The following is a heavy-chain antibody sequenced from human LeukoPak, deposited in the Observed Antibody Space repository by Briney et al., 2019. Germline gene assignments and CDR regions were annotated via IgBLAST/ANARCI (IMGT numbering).Heavy chain of an antibody. J-gene: IGHJ5*02. CDR2: ISAYNGNT. Sequence: ASVKVSCKASGYTFTSYGISWVRQAPGQGLEWMGWISAYNGNTNYAQKLQGRVTMTTDTSTSTAYMELRSLRSDDTAVYYCAGVDYYDSGGYSNWFDPWGQGTLVTVSS. D-gene: IGHD3-22*01. CDR1: GYTFTSYG. CDR3: AGVDYYDSGGYSNWFDP. V-gene: IGHV1-18*01.